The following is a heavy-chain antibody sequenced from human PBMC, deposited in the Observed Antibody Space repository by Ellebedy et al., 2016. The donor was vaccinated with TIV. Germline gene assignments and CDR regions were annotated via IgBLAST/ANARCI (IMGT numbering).Heavy chain of an antibody. Sequence: GESLKISCAASGFTFRFYDMDWVRQAPGKGLEWVSTISGGGGSIYYADSVRGRFTISRDNSKDTLYLQMNSLRAEDTAVYYCAKGRDGYNYGSWGQGTLVTVSS. CDR1: GFTFRFYD. D-gene: IGHD5-24*01. J-gene: IGHJ4*02. CDR2: ISGGGGSI. CDR3: AKGRDGYNYGS. V-gene: IGHV3-23*01.